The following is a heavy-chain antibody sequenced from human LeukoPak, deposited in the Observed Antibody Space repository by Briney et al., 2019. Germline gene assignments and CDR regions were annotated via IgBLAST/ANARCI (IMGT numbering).Heavy chain of an antibody. CDR2: IYTSGST. CDR3: ARDRGDYYDSSGLAFDI. Sequence: PSETLSLTCTVSGGSISSYYWCWIRQPAGKGLEWIGRIYTSGSTNYNPSLKSRVTMSVDTSKNQFSLKLSSVTAADTAVYYCARDRGDYYDSSGLAFDIWGQGTMVTVSS. J-gene: IGHJ3*02. D-gene: IGHD3-22*01. V-gene: IGHV4-4*07. CDR1: GGSISSYY.